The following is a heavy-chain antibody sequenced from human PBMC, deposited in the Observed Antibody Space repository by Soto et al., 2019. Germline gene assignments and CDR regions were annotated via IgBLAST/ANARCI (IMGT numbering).Heavy chain of an antibody. CDR3: TTPRGARRSYYYYYGMDV. CDR1: GFTFSNAW. J-gene: IGHJ6*02. D-gene: IGHD3-10*01. CDR2: IKSKTDGGTT. V-gene: IGHV3-15*01. Sequence: EVQLVESGGGLVKPGGSLRLSCAASGFTFSNAWMSWVRQAPGKGLEWVGRIKSKTDGGTTDYAAPVKGRFTISRDDSKNTLYLQMNSLKTEDTAVYYCTTPRGARRSYYYYYGMDVWGQGTTVTVSS.